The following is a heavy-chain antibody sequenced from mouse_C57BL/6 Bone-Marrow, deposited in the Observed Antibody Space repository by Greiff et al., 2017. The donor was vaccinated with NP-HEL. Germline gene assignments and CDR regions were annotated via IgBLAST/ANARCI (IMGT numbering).Heavy chain of an antibody. CDR2: ISRGGGYT. D-gene: IGHD1-1*02. V-gene: IGHV5-6*01. J-gene: IGHJ2*01. CDR1: GFTFSSYG. Sequence: EVQGVESGGDLVKPGGSLKLSCAASGFTFSSYGMSWVRQTPDKGLEWVATISRGGGYTYYPDSVKGPLTTSRDNAKNTLYLQMSSLKAEDTAMYYCARHAAGNFDYWGQGTTLTVSS. CDR3: ARHAAGNFDY.